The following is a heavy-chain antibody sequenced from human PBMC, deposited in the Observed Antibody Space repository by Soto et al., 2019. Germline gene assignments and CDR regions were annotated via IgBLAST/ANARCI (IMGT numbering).Heavy chain of an antibody. CDR2: IWYDGSNK. J-gene: IGHJ6*03. CDR3: ARAVAAAKAYYMDV. V-gene: IGHV3-33*01. D-gene: IGHD6-13*01. Sequence: GGSLRLSCAASGFTFSSYSMHWVRQAPGKGLEWVAVIWYDGSNKYYADSVKGRFTISRDNSKNTLYLQMNSLRAEDTAVYYCARAVAAAKAYYMDVWGKGTTVTVSS. CDR1: GFTFSSYS.